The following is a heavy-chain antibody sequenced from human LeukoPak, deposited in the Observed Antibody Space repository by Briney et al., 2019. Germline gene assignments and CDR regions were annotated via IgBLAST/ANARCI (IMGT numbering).Heavy chain of an antibody. V-gene: IGHV3-48*01. Sequence: GGSLRLSCAASGFTFSSYGMSWVRQAPGKGLEWVSYISSGSGTIYYADSVKGRFIISRDNANNSLYLQMNSLRPEGTAVYYCTRERYYDILTGYTEGAFDYWGQGTLVTVSS. CDR3: TRERYYDILTGYTEGAFDY. J-gene: IGHJ4*02. D-gene: IGHD3-9*01. CDR1: GFTFSSYG. CDR2: ISSGSGTI.